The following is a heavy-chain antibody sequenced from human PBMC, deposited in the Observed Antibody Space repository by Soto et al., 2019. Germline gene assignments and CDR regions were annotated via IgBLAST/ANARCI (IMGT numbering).Heavy chain of an antibody. CDR1: GGSISSYY. V-gene: IGHV4-59*12. Sequence: PSETLSLTCTVSGGSISSYYWSWIRQPPGKGLEWIGYIYYSGSTNYNPSLKSRVTMSVDTSKNQFSLKLSSVTAADTSVYYCARGVANKAAAAANWFDPWGQGTLVTVPQ. CDR3: ARGVANKAAAAANWFDP. J-gene: IGHJ5*02. CDR2: IYYSGST. D-gene: IGHD6-13*01.